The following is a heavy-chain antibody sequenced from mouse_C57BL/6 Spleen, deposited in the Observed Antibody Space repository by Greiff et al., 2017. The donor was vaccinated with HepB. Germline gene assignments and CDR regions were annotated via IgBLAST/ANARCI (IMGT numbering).Heavy chain of an antibody. CDR2: IWGVGST. D-gene: IGHD1-1*01. Sequence: VQGVESGPGLVAPSQSLSITCTVSGFSLTSYGVDWVRQSPGKGLEWLGVIWGVGSTNYNSALKSRLSISKDNSKSQVFLKMNSLQTDDTAMYYCASRGTTVVGPFAYGGQGTLVTVSA. J-gene: IGHJ3*01. CDR3: ASRGTTVVGPFAY. V-gene: IGHV2-6*01. CDR1: GFSLTSYG.